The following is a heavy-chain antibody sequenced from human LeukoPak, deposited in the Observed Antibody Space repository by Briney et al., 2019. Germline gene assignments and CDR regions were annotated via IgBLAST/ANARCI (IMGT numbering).Heavy chain of an antibody. CDR3: ARDFRAAFDP. J-gene: IGHJ5*02. Sequence: GGSLRLSCLTSGFTFSTNAMSWVRQAPGKGLEWISGISGSGASTYYADSVTGRFTISRDNSRSTLYLQMNSLRGDDTAVYYCARDFRAAFDPWGQGTLVTVSS. CDR1: GFTFSTNA. CDR2: ISGSGAST. V-gene: IGHV3-23*01. D-gene: IGHD3-10*01.